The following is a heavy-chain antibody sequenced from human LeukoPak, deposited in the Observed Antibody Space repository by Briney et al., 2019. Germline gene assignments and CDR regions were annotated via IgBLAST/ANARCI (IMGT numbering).Heavy chain of an antibody. CDR3: AKDILDCGAFVD. Sequence: GGSLKLSCAASGFTFRTYAMSWVRQAPGKGLEWVSAIKSSGYSTHYADSVKGRFTISRDNSKDTLFLQMNSLRAEDTAVYYCAKDILDCGAFVDWGQGTLVNGSS. D-gene: IGHD2-21*02. CDR2: IKSSGYST. J-gene: IGHJ4*02. V-gene: IGHV3-23*01. CDR1: GFTFRTYA.